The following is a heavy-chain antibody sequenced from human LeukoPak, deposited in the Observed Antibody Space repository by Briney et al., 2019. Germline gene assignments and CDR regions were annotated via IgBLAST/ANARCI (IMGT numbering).Heavy chain of an antibody. J-gene: IGHJ6*04. D-gene: IGHD3-3*01. Sequence: SQTLSLTXTVSGGSISSGDYYWSWIRQPPGKGLEWIGYIYYSGSTYYNPSLKSRVTISVDTSKNQFSLKLSSVTAADTAVYYCARRYYDLWSGWPDVWGKGTTVTVSS. CDR2: IYYSGST. CDR1: GGSISSGDYY. CDR3: ARRYYDLWSGWPDV. V-gene: IGHV4-30-4*08.